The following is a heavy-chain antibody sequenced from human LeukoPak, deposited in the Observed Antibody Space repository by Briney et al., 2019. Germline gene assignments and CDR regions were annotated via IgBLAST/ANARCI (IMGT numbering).Heavy chain of an antibody. CDR3: ARALGDYAVWFDY. V-gene: IGHV3-30-3*01. J-gene: IGHJ4*02. CDR1: GFTFSSYA. D-gene: IGHD4-17*01. Sequence: PGRSLRLSCAASGFTFSSYAMHWVRQAPGKGLEWVAVISYDGSNKYYADSVKGRFTISRDNSKNTLYLQMNSLRAEDTAVYYCARALGDYAVWFDYWGQGTLVTVSS. CDR2: ISYDGSNK.